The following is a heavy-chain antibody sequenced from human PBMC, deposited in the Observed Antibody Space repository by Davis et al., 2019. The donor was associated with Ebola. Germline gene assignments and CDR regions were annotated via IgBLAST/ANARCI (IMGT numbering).Heavy chain of an antibody. CDR2: INAGNGNT. J-gene: IGHJ4*02. CDR1: GYTFTSYA. D-gene: IGHD1-26*01. V-gene: IGHV1-3*01. Sequence: ASVKVSCKASGYTFTSYAMHWVRQAPGQRLKWMGWINAGNGNTKYSQKFQGRVTITRDPSASTADMELSSLRSEDTAVYYCARGGSVVEATFDYWGQGTLVTVSS. CDR3: ARGGSVVEATFDY.